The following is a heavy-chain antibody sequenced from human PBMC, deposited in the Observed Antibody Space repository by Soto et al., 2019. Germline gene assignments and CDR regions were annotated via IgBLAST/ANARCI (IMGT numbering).Heavy chain of an antibody. V-gene: IGHV3-23*01. Sequence: EVQLLESGGGLVQPGGSLRLSCAASGFTFSSYAMSWVRQAPGKGLEWVSAISGSGGSTYYADSVKGRFTISRDNSKNTLYLQMTGLRAKETAVYSWAKGAIAAAGKPIAYWGKEPWSPSPQ. CDR3: AKGAIAAAGKPIAY. D-gene: IGHD6-13*01. CDR1: GFTFSSYA. J-gene: IGHJ4*01. CDR2: ISGSGGST.